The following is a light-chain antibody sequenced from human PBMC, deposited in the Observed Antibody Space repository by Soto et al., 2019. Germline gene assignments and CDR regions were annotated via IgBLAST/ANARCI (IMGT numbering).Light chain of an antibody. CDR1: SSDVGRYNY. V-gene: IGLV2-11*01. Sequence: QSALTQPPSASGSPGQSVTISCTGTSSDVGRYNYISWYQQRPGKAPKLIIYDVSNRPSGFPERFSGSKSGNTASLTISGLQAEDEADYYCCSYAGSYTYVFGTGTKVTVL. J-gene: IGLJ1*01. CDR3: CSYAGSYTYV. CDR2: DVS.